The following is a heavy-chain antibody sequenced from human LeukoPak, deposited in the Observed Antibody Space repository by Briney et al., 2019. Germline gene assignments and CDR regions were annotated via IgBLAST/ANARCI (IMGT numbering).Heavy chain of an antibody. Sequence: GGSLRLSCAASGFTFSSYGMNWVRQAPGKGLEWVSVISDSGDSTNYADSVKGRFTISRENSKNTLYLQMNSLRAEDTAVYYCVKPPRGGSPYWYFDLWGRGTLVTVSS. CDR2: ISDSGDST. V-gene: IGHV3-23*01. CDR3: VKPPRGGSPYWYFDL. D-gene: IGHD1-26*01. CDR1: GFTFSSYG. J-gene: IGHJ2*01.